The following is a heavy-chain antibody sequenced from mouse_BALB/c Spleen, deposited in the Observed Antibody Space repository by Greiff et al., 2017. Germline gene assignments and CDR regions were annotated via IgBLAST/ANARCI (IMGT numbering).Heavy chain of an antibody. Sequence: EVQVVESGGGLVQPGGSRKLSCAASGFTFSSFGMHWVRQAPEKGLEWVAYISSGSSTIYYADTVKGRFTISRDNPKNTLFLQMTSLRSEDTAMYYCARERNYYGSSSYWYFDVWGAGTTVTVSS. CDR1: GFTFSSFG. CDR3: ARERNYYGSSSYWYFDV. D-gene: IGHD1-1*01. J-gene: IGHJ1*01. V-gene: IGHV5-17*02. CDR2: ISSGSSTI.